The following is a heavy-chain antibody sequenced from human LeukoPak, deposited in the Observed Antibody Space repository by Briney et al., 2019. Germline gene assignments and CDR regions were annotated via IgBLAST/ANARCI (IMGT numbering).Heavy chain of an antibody. J-gene: IGHJ4*02. Sequence: GGSLRLSCAASGFTFSDYYMSWTRQAPGKGLEWVSYISSSSSYTNYADSVKGRFTISRDNAKNSLYLQMNSLRAEDTAVYYCARGAYTAMALRYDYWGQGTLVTVSS. V-gene: IGHV3-11*06. D-gene: IGHD5-18*01. CDR2: ISSSSSYT. CDR3: ARGAYTAMALRYDY. CDR1: GFTFSDYY.